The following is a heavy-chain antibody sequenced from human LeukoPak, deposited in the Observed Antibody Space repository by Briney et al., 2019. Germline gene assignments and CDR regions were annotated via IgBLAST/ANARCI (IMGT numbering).Heavy chain of an antibody. CDR2: SSGYNGNT. CDR1: GYTFASYG. J-gene: IGHJ4*02. Sequence: GASVKVSCKASGYTFASYGISWVRQAPGHGLQWMGWSSGYNGNTNYAQKLQGRVTMTTDTSTSTAYMELRSLKSDDTAVYYCARDGEVGATGYWGQGTLVTVSS. CDR3: ARDGEVGATGY. D-gene: IGHD1-26*01. V-gene: IGHV1-18*01.